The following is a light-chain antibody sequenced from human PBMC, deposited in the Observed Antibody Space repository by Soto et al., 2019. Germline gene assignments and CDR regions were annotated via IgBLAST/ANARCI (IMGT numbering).Light chain of an antibody. CDR3: SSKRDSSTLFV. CDR1: SSDVGAYNY. V-gene: IGLV2-14*01. Sequence: QSVLTQPASVSGSPGQSITISCTGTSSDVGAYNYVSWYQHHPGKVPKLLIYEVTNRPSGVSDRFSGSKSGNKASLTISGLQAEDEADYYCSSKRDSSTLFVVGTGTKVTV. CDR2: EVT. J-gene: IGLJ1*01.